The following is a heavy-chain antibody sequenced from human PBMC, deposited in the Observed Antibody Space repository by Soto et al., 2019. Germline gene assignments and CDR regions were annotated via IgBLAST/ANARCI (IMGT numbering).Heavy chain of an antibody. Sequence: SETLSLTCPVSGGSINSCYWHWIRQPPGKGLEWIGNIYYSGSTNYNPSLKSRVTISVGTSKSQFSLRLSSVAAADTAVYYFARERRRRENRSGWYGGYYDGVDVWGQGTTVT. CDR3: ARERRRRENRSGWYGGYYDGVDV. CDR2: IYYSGST. D-gene: IGHD6-19*01. CDR1: GGSINSCY. V-gene: IGHV4-59*01. J-gene: IGHJ6*02.